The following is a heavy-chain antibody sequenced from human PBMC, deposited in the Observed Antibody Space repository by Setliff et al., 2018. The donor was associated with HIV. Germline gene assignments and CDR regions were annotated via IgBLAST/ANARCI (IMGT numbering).Heavy chain of an antibody. J-gene: IGHJ5*02. D-gene: IGHD5-12*01. V-gene: IGHV1-69*13. CDR3: ARDQATGYEKVWFSWIDP. Sequence: SVKVSCKASGGTFSLYAINWVRQAPGQGLEWMGGIIPIFNTANYAQKFQGRVTITADGSTSTAYMELSSLRFEDTATYYCARDQATGYEKVWFSWIDPWGQGTLDTVSS. CDR1: GGTFSLYA. CDR2: IIPIFNTA.